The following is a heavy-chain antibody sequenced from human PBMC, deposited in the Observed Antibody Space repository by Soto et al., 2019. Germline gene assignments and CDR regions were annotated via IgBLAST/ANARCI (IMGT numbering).Heavy chain of an antibody. CDR2: IYYSGST. CDR3: ARRVRGVISSYYYYGMDV. CDR1: GGSFSGYY. J-gene: IGHJ6*02. Sequence: PSETLSLTCAVYGGSFSGYYWTWIRQPPGTGLEWIGYIYYSGSTNYNPSLKSRVTISVDTFKNQFSLKLSSVTAADTAVYYCARRVRGVISSYYYYGMDVWGQGTTVTVSS. V-gene: IGHV4-34*01. D-gene: IGHD3-10*02.